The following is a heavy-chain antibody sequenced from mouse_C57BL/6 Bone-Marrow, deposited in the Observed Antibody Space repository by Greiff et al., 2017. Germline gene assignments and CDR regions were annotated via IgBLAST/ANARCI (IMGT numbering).Heavy chain of an antibody. CDR2: INYDGSST. V-gene: IGHV5-16*01. J-gene: IGHJ1*03. CDR1: GFTFSDYY. D-gene: IGHD1-1*01. CDR3: ARVGAVVAHWYFDV. Sequence: EVKLVESEGGLVQPGSSMKLSCTASGFTFSDYYMAWVRQVPEKGLEWVANINYDGSSTYYLDTLKSRFIISRDNAKNTPYLQMSRLKSEDTATYYCARVGAVVAHWYFDVWGTGTTVTVSS.